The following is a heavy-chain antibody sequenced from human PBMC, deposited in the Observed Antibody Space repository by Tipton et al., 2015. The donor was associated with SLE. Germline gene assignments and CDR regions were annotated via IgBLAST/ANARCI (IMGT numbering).Heavy chain of an antibody. Sequence: TLSLTCTVSGGSFSSSSYYWGWIRQPPGKGLEWIGSIYYSGSTYYNSSLKSRVTISVDTSKNQFSLKLSSVTAADTAVYYCARTSIAGLGDAFDIWGQGTMVTVSS. J-gene: IGHJ3*02. D-gene: IGHD6-6*01. CDR3: ARTSIAGLGDAFDI. CDR1: GGSFSSSSYY. CDR2: IYYSGST. V-gene: IGHV4-39*07.